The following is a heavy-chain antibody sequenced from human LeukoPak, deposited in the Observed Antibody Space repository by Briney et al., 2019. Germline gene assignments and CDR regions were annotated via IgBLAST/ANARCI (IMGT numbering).Heavy chain of an antibody. D-gene: IGHD3-22*01. J-gene: IGHJ4*02. CDR2: IRSKAFGGSA. V-gene: IGHV3-49*04. CDR3: ARDLYDSSGYYFGH. Sequence: GGSLRLSCVASGFTFSTYGMHWVRQAPGKGLEWVGLIRSKAFGGSAEYAAAVKGRFTISRDDSNNIAYLQMKSLKVEDTAVYYCARDLYDSSGYYFGHWGQGTLVTVSS. CDR1: GFTFSTYG.